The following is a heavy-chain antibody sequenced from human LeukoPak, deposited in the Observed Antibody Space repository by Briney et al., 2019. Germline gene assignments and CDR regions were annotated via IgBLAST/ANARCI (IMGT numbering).Heavy chain of an antibody. V-gene: IGHV4-34*01. Sequence: KPSETLSLTCAVYGGSFSGYYWSWIRQPPGKGLEWIGEINHSGSTNYNPSLKSRVTISVDTSKNQFSLKLSSVTAADTAVYYCARGTHPEYYYDSSGYRGFDYWGQGTLVTVSS. J-gene: IGHJ4*02. CDR2: INHSGST. CDR1: GGSFSGYY. D-gene: IGHD3-22*01. CDR3: ARGTHPEYYYDSSGYRGFDY.